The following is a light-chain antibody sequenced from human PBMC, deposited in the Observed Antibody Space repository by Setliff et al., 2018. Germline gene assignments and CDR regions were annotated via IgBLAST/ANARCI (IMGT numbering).Light chain of an antibody. CDR2: DND. CDR1: SSNIGSSY. Sequence: QSVLTQPPSVSAAPRQKVTISCSGSSSNIGSSYVSWYQQVPGTAPKIIIYDNDKRPSGIPDRFSGSKSGASGTLGITGLQTGDEAEYYCATWDFSLRGVVFGGGTKVTV. J-gene: IGLJ2*01. V-gene: IGLV1-51*01. CDR3: ATWDFSLRGVV.